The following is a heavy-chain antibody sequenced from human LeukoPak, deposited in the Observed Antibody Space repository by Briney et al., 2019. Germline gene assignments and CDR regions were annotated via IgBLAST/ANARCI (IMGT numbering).Heavy chain of an antibody. D-gene: IGHD1-1*01. V-gene: IGHV4-39*07. CDR2: HYYTGRI. CDR3: VRDGSDNWGPFDY. CDR1: GGSISGSSSC. Sequence: SETLSLTCTVSGGSISGSSSCWGWIRQPPGKGPEWIGSHYYTGRIYDNPSLNSRVSISLDTSKNQFSLKLTSMTAADAAVYYCVRDGSDNWGPFDYWGRGMLVIVSS. J-gene: IGHJ4*02.